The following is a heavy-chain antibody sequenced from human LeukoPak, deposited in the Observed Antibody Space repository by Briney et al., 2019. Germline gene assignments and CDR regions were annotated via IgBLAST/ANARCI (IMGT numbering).Heavy chain of an antibody. CDR1: GGSISSYY. V-gene: IGHV4-59*08. D-gene: IGHD3-22*01. CDR3: ARHVEYYDSSGYLPLDFDY. Sequence: PSETLSLTCTVSGGSISSYYWSWIRQPPGKGLEWIRYIYYSGSTNYNPSLKSRVTISVDTSKNQFSLKLSSVTAADTAVYYCARHVEYYDSSGYLPLDFDYWGQGTLVTVSS. CDR2: IYYSGST. J-gene: IGHJ4*02.